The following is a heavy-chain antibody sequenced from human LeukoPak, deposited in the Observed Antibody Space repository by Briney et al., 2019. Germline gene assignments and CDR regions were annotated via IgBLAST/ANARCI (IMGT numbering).Heavy chain of an antibody. CDR2: IYYSGST. CDR1: GGSISSSSYY. Sequence: PSGTRSLTCTVSGGSISSSSYYWGWIRQPPGKGLEWIGSIYYSGSTYYNPSLKSRVPISVDTSKNQFSLKLSSVTAADTAVYYCARVVGATSPIFDYWGQGTLVTVSS. J-gene: IGHJ4*02. D-gene: IGHD1-26*01. V-gene: IGHV4-39*01. CDR3: ARVVGATSPIFDY.